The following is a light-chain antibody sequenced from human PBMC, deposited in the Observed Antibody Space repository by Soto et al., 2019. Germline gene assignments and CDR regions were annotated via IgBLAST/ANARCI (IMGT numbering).Light chain of an antibody. CDR1: RSNIGSNT. Sequence: QSVLTQPPSSSVSPGQRGTISCSGSRSNIGSNTVDWYQQFPGMAPKLLIYSNTQRPSGVPDRFSGSKSGTSASLAISGLQSEDEADYYCAAWDDSLNGLYVFGNGTKVTVL. V-gene: IGLV1-44*01. CDR2: SNT. J-gene: IGLJ1*01. CDR3: AAWDDSLNGLYV.